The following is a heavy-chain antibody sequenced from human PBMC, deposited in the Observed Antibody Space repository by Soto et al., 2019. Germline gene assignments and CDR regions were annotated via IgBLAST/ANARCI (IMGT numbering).Heavy chain of an antibody. CDR3: ARGGTRYYFDY. J-gene: IGHJ4*02. CDR1: GFTFSSYG. CDR2: IWYDGSNK. Sequence: QVQLVESGGGVVQPGRSLRLSCAASGFTFSSYGMHWVRQAPGKGLEWVAVIWYDGSNKYYADSVKGRFTISRDNSKNTLYLQMNSLRAEDTAVYYCARGGTRYYFDYWGQGTLVTVSS. V-gene: IGHV3-33*01.